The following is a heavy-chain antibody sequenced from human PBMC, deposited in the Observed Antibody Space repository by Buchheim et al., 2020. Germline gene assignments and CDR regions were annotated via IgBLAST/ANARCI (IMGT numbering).Heavy chain of an antibody. CDR3: ARGADSATFYPPDY. CDR1: GNTFSSHH. CDR2: MDPGGGST. V-gene: IGHV1-46*03. D-gene: IGHD1-26*01. Sequence: QVHLVQSGAEVKKPGASVRVSCKASGNTFSSHHVHWVRQAPGQGLEWLGIMDPGGGSTINAQNFQGRVTMTRDTSTSTVYMELSSLTSDYTAVYFCARGADSATFYPPDYWGQGTL. J-gene: IGHJ4*02.